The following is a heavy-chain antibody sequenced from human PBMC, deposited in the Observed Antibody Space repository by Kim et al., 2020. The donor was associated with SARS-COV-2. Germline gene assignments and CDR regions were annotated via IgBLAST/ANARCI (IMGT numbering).Heavy chain of an antibody. CDR2: ISSSSSYT. CDR3: ARDCSSTSCYAGIRGIDP. J-gene: IGHJ5*02. CDR1: GFTFSDYY. Sequence: GGSLRLSCAASGFTFSDYYMSWIRQAPGKGLEWVSYISSSSSYTNYADSVKGRFTISRDNAKNSLYLQMNSLRAEDTAVYYCARDCSSTSCYAGIRGIDPWGQGTLVTVSS. D-gene: IGHD2-2*01. V-gene: IGHV3-11*06.